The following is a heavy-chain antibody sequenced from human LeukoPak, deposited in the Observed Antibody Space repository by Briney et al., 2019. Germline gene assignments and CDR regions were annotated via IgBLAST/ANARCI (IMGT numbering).Heavy chain of an antibody. J-gene: IGHJ4*02. D-gene: IGHD6-13*01. CDR3: ARESSAAAGNRFDC. V-gene: IGHV3-48*01. CDR1: GFTLTSYS. CDR2: ISSSSSTT. Sequence: TGGSLRLSCEASGFTLTSYSMNWVRQAPGKGLEWVSYISSSSSTTYYADSVKGRFTISRDNAKNSLYLQMNSLRAEDTAVYYCARESSAAAGNRFDCWGQGPLVTVSS.